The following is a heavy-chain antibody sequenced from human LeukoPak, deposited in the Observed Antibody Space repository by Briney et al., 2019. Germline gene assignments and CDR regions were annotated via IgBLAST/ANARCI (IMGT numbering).Heavy chain of an antibody. CDR3: ATEGQQLELDY. J-gene: IGHJ4*02. CDR1: GFTFSSYS. CDR2: ISSSSSYI. D-gene: IGHD6-13*01. Sequence: PGGSLRPSCAASGFTFSSYSMNWVRQAPGKGLEWVSSISSSSSYIYYADSVKGRFTISRDNAKNSLYLQMNSLRAEDTAVYYCATEGQQLELDYWGQGTLVTVSS. V-gene: IGHV3-21*01.